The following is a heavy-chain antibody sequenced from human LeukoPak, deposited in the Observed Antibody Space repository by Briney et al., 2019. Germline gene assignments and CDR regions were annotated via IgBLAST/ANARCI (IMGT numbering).Heavy chain of an antibody. V-gene: IGHV3-33*08. Sequence: PGRSLRLSCAASGFTFSSYGMHWVRQAPGKGLEWVAVIWYDGSNKYYADSVKGRFTISRDNSKNTLYLQMNSLRAEDTAVYYCARDNWYSSSWYEGYFDYWGQGTLVTVSS. D-gene: IGHD6-13*01. J-gene: IGHJ4*02. CDR2: IWYDGSNK. CDR3: ARDNWYSSSWYEGYFDY. CDR1: GFTFSSYG.